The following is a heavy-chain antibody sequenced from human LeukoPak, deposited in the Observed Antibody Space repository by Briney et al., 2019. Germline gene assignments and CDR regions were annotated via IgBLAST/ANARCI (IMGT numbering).Heavy chain of an antibody. J-gene: IGHJ4*02. D-gene: IGHD3-10*01. CDR2: ISGGGGST. CDR1: GFTFSSYA. V-gene: IGHV3-23*01. CDR3: AKLPSVTYYYGSGSYYGEY. Sequence: GGSLRLSCAASGFTFSSYAMSWVRQAPGKGLEWVSAISGGGGSTYYADSVKGRFTISRDNSKNTLYLQMNSLRAEDTAVYYCAKLPSVTYYYGSGSYYGEYWGQGTLVTVSS.